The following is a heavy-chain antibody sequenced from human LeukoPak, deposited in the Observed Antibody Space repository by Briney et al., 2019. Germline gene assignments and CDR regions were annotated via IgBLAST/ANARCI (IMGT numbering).Heavy chain of an antibody. CDR3: AKDLAADGPFDY. J-gene: IGHJ4*02. D-gene: IGHD6-13*01. Sequence: GGSLRLSCAASGFTFSSYGMHWVRQARGKGLEWVAFIRYDGSNKYYADSVKGRFTISRDNSKNTLYLQMNSLRAEDTAVYYCAKDLAADGPFDYWGQGTLVAVSS. CDR1: GFTFSSYG. V-gene: IGHV3-30*02. CDR2: IRYDGSNK.